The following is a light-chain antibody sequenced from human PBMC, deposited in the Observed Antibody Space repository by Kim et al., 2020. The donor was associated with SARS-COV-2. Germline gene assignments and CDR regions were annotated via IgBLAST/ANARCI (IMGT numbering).Light chain of an antibody. CDR2: QDS. Sequence: VAPGQTASITCSGDKLGDKYACWYQQKPGQSPVLVIYQDSKRPSGIPERFSGSNSGNTATLTISGTQAMDEADYYCQAWDSSTLYVFGTGTKVTVL. J-gene: IGLJ1*01. CDR1: KLGDKY. CDR3: QAWDSSTLYV. V-gene: IGLV3-1*01.